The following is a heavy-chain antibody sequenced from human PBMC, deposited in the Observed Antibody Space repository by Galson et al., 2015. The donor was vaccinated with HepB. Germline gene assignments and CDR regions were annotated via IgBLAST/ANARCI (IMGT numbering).Heavy chain of an antibody. CDR2: IIPILGIA. V-gene: IGHV1-69*02. D-gene: IGHD2-15*01. J-gene: IGHJ6*02. CDR1: GGTFSSYT. Sequence: CKASGGTFSSYTISWVRQAPGQGLEWMGRIIPILGIANYAQKFQGRVTITADKSTSTAYMELSSLRSEDTAVYYCARRIDDYYGIDVWGQGTTVTVSS. CDR3: ARRIDDYYGIDV.